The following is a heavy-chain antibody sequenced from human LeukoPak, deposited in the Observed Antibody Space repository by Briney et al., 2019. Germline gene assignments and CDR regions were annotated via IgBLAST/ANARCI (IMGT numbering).Heavy chain of an antibody. V-gene: IGHV4-38-2*02. CDR3: ARGLRYFDWLSPLVAFDI. Sequence: SETLSLTCTVSGYSISSGYYWGWIRQPPGKGLEWIGRIYHSGSTYYNPSLKSRVTISVDTSKNQFSLKLSSVTAADTAVYYCARGLRYFDWLSPLVAFDIWGQGTMVTVSS. J-gene: IGHJ3*02. CDR1: GYSISSGYY. D-gene: IGHD3-9*01. CDR2: IYHSGST.